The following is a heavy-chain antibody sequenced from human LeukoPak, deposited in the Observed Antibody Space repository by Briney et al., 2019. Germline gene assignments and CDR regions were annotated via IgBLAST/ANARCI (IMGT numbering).Heavy chain of an antibody. CDR3: ARTDSSGWYAKPYYYYYYMDV. J-gene: IGHJ6*03. CDR1: GFTFSSYW. CDR2: IKQDGSEK. Sequence: GGSLRLSCAASGFTFSSYWISWVRQAPGKGLEWVANIKQDGSEKYYVDSVKGRFTISRDNAKNSLYLQMNSLRAEDTAVYYCARTDSSGWYAKPYYYYYYMDVWGKGTTVTVSS. D-gene: IGHD6-19*01. V-gene: IGHV3-7*01.